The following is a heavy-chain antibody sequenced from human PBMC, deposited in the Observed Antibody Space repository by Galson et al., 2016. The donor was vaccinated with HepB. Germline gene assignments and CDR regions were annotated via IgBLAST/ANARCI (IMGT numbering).Heavy chain of an antibody. Sequence: SLRLSCAASGFTFSDFFMTWIRQAPGKGLEWVSYISGSSSTISYADSVRGRITISRDNATNSLYLQMNSLRAEDTAVFYCARVVVGANGPLAHWGQGTLVTVSS. CDR3: ARVVVGANGPLAH. CDR2: ISGSSSTI. J-gene: IGHJ4*02. CDR1: GFTFSDFF. D-gene: IGHD2-15*01. V-gene: IGHV3-11*01.